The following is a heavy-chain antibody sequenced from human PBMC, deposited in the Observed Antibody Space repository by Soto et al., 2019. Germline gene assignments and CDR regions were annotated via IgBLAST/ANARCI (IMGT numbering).Heavy chain of an antibody. J-gene: IGHJ5*02. V-gene: IGHV4-34*01. CDR3: ARVVVVVVAATPWFDP. D-gene: IGHD2-15*01. CDR2: INHSGST. CDR1: GGSFSGYY. Sequence: PSETLSLTCAVYGGSFSGYYWSWIRQPPGKGLEWIGEINHSGSTNYNPSLKSRVTISVDTSKNQSSLKLSSVTAADTAVYYCARVVVVVVAATPWFDPWGQGTLVTVSS.